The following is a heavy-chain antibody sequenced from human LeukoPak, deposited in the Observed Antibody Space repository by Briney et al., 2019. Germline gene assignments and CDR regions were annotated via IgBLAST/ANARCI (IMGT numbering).Heavy chain of an antibody. Sequence: SETLSLTCTVSGGSISSYYWSWIRQPPGKGLEWIGYIYYSGSTNYNPSLKSRVTISVDTSKNQFSLKLSSVTAADTAVYYCVRHSLDYDFWSGYYTGSLYYGMDVWGQGTTVTVSS. CDR1: GGSISSYY. V-gene: IGHV4-59*08. D-gene: IGHD3-3*01. CDR2: IYYSGST. CDR3: VRHSLDYDFWSGYYTGSLYYGMDV. J-gene: IGHJ6*02.